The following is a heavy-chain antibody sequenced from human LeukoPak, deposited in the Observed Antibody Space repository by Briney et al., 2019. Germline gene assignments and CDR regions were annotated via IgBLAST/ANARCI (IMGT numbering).Heavy chain of an antibody. CDR3: ARADSSGWYANYFDY. CDR1: GGSASSGSYY. D-gene: IGHD6-19*01. Sequence: SETLSLTCTVSGGSASSGSYYWSWIRQPPGKGLEWIGYIYYSGSTNYNPSLKSRVTISVDTSKNQFSLKLSSVTAADTAVYYCARADSSGWYANYFDYWGQGTLVTVSS. V-gene: IGHV4-61*01. CDR2: IYYSGST. J-gene: IGHJ4*02.